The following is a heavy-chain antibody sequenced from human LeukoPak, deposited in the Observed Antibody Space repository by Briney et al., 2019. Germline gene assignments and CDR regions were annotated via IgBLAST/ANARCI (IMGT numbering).Heavy chain of an antibody. CDR3: ARDRSSGWYEYYFDY. CDR2: IYTSGGT. V-gene: IGHV4-4*07. CDR1: GGSISSYY. D-gene: IGHD6-19*01. J-gene: IGHJ4*02. Sequence: SETLSLTCTASGGSISSYYWSWIRQPAGKGLEWIGRIYTSGGTNYNPSLKSRVTMSVDTSKNQFSLKLSSVTAADTAVYYCARDRSSGWYEYYFDYWGQGTLVTVSS.